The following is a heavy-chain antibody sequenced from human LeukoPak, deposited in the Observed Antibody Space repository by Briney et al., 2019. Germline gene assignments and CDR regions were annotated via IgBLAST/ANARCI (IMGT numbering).Heavy chain of an antibody. CDR2: INTGNGDT. Sequence: RASVKVSCTGSGYTFTNYAVHWVRQAPGQRLEWLGWINTGNGDTKYSQNFQGRVTVTSDTSAATAYVELNSLTSEDTAVYYCARERWHCRVNCYSVYYYALDVWGQGTTVTVSS. D-gene: IGHD2-15*01. V-gene: IGHV1-3*04. CDR1: GYTFTNYA. CDR3: ARERWHCRVNCYSVYYYALDV. J-gene: IGHJ6*02.